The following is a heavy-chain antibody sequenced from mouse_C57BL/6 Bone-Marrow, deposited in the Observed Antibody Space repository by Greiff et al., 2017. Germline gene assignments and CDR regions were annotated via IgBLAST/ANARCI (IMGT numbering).Heavy chain of an antibody. CDR1: GYSFTDYN. CDR3: ARSENYDGSSPPTAYFDV. Sequence: EVQLQQSGPELVKPGASVKISCKASGYSFTDYNMNWVKQSNGKSLEWIGVINPNYGTTSYNQKFKGKATLTVDQSSSTAYMQLNSLTSEDSAVYYCARSENYDGSSPPTAYFDVWGTGTTVTVSS. J-gene: IGHJ1*03. CDR2: INPNYGTT. D-gene: IGHD1-1*01. V-gene: IGHV1-39*01.